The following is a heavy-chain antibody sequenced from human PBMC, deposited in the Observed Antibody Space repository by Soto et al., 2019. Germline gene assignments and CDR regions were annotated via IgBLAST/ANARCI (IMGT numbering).Heavy chain of an antibody. CDR3: ARGGGGQRYPPREYYYGSGSYKLYYYYGMDV. Sequence: SETLSLTCSVSGVTMSYGGYSWSWIRQSPGKGLEWLGYISHLETTYYNPSFKSRLSLSIDRTRNQFSLKMSSVTAADTAVYYCARGGGGQRYPPREYYYGSGSYKLYYYYGMDVWGQGTTVTVSS. D-gene: IGHD3-10*01. CDR2: ISHLETT. V-gene: IGHV4-30-2*06. J-gene: IGHJ6*02. CDR1: GVTMSYGGYS.